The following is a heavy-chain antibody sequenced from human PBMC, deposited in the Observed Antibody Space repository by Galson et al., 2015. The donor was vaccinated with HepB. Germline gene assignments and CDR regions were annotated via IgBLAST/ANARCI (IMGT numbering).Heavy chain of an antibody. Sequence: SLRLSCAVSGFTFSSYAMSWVRQAPGKGLEWVSGISGSGLGTYYADSVKGRFTISRDNSKSSLYLQMNSLRGEDTAVYYCASDCRAIDWGTFDIWGQGTMVTGS. CDR1: GFTFSSYA. D-gene: IGHD7-27*01. CDR2: ISGSGLGT. J-gene: IGHJ3*02. CDR3: ASDCRAIDWGTFDI. V-gene: IGHV3-23*01.